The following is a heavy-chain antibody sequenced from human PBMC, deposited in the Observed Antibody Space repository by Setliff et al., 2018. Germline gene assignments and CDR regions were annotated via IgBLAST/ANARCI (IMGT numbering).Heavy chain of an antibody. CDR3: AKDTTGRDVFDV. J-gene: IGHJ3*01. CDR2: ISGHGSRT. D-gene: IGHD1-1*01. Sequence: GGSLRLSCEVSGFSFTSYAMNWVRQAPGKGLEWVSAISGHGSRTYYADSVKGRFTISRDNSKNTLYPQMNSLRAEDTAVYFCAKDTTGRDVFDVWGQGTMVTVSS. V-gene: IGHV3-23*01. CDR1: GFSFTSYA.